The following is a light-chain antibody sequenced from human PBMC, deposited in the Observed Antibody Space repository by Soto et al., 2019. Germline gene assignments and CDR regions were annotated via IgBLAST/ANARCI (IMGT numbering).Light chain of an antibody. V-gene: IGLV2-8*01. CDR2: EVS. Sequence: QSVLTQPPSASGSPGQSFTISCTGTSGVVGGYNYVSWYQQHPGKAPKLMIYEVSKRPSGVPDRFSGSKSGNTASLTVSGLQAEDEADYYCSSYAGSNNFGVFGTGTKVTVL. CDR3: SSYAGSNNFGV. CDR1: SGVVGGYNY. J-gene: IGLJ1*01.